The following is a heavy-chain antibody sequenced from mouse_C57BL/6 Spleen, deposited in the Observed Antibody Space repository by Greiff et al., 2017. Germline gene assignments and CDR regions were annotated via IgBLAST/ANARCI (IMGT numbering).Heavy chain of an antibody. V-gene: IGHV5-16*01. D-gene: IGHD2-13*01. J-gene: IGHJ4*01. CDR2: INYDGSST. CDR1: GFTFSDYY. Sequence: DVKLVESEGGLVQPGRSMKLSCTASGFTFSDYYMAWVRQVPEKGLEWVANINYDGSSTYYLDSLKSRFIISSDNAKNILYLQMSSLMSEVTATYYCARDDGDSRAMAYWGQGTPVTVSA. CDR3: ARDDGDSRAMAY.